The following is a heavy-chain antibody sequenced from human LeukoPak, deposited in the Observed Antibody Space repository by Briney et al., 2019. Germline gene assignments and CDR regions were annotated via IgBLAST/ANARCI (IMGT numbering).Heavy chain of an antibody. J-gene: IGHJ4*02. Sequence: PGGSLRLSCSASGFTFRRYSMNWVRQAPGKGLEWVAVISYDGSNKYYADSVKGRFNISRDNSKNTLYLQMNSLRAEDTAVYYCAKDRRHREVDYWGQGTLVTVSS. CDR3: AKDRRHREVDY. CDR2: ISYDGSNK. D-gene: IGHD1-26*01. CDR1: GFTFRRYS. V-gene: IGHV3-30*18.